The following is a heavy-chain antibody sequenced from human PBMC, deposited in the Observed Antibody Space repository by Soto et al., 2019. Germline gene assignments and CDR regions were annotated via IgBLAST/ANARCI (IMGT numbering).Heavy chain of an antibody. CDR3: ARVGIAAAGTSDGGMDV. CDR1: GFTFSSYA. J-gene: IGHJ6*02. Sequence: GGSLRLSCAASGFTFSSYAMHWVRQAPGKGLEWVAVISYDGSNKYYADSVKGRFTISRDNSKNTLYLQMNSLRAEDTAVYYCARVGIAAAGTSDGGMDVWGQGTTVTVSS. V-gene: IGHV3-30-3*01. D-gene: IGHD6-13*01. CDR2: ISYDGSNK.